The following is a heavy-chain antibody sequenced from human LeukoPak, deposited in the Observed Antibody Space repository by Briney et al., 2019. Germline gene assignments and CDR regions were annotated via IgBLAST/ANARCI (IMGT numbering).Heavy chain of an antibody. V-gene: IGHV3-23*01. CDR3: ANEYSKGDV. Sequence: GGSLRLSCAASGFTFSTYGMSWVRQAPGKGLEWVSTISGSGGSTYYADSVKGRFTISRDNSKNTLYLQMNSLRAEDAAVYYCANEYSKGDVWGQGTMVTVSS. CDR2: ISGSGGST. D-gene: IGHD4-11*01. J-gene: IGHJ3*01. CDR1: GFTFSTYG.